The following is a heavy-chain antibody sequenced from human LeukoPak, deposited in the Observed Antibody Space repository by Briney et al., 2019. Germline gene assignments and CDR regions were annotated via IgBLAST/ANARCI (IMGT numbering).Heavy chain of an antibody. CDR3: ARLSSSLSDWYFDL. Sequence: SGTLSLTCAVSGGSISSSNWWSWVRQPPGKGLEWIGEIYHSGSTNYNPSLKSRVTISVDKSKNQFSLKLCSVTAADTAVYYCARLSSSLSDWYFDLWGRGTLVTVSS. J-gene: IGHJ2*01. D-gene: IGHD6-13*01. CDR2: IYHSGST. V-gene: IGHV4-4*02. CDR1: GGSISSSNW.